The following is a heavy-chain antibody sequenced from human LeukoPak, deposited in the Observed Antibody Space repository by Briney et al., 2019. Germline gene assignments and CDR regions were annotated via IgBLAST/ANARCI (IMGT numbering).Heavy chain of an antibody. CDR3: ARDGYSYGSNWFDP. CDR2: INHSGST. D-gene: IGHD5-18*01. V-gene: IGHV4-34*01. CDR1: GGSFSGYY. Sequence: SETVYVTCAVYGGSFSGYYWSWIRQPPGNGLEWIGEINHSGSTNDNPSLQSRGNISDDTSKNQFSLKLSSVTAADTAVYCCARDGYSYGSNWFDPWGQGTLVTVFS. J-gene: IGHJ5*02.